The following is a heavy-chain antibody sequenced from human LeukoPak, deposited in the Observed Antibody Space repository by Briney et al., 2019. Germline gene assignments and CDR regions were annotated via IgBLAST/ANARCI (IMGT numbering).Heavy chain of an antibody. CDR3: AKAGYDILTGYYEYYFDY. J-gene: IGHJ4*02. CDR2: ISGSGGST. V-gene: IGHV3-23*01. D-gene: IGHD3-9*01. Sequence: PGGSLRLSCAASGFTFSSYAMSWVRQAPGKGLEWVSAISGSGGSTYYADSVKGRFTISRDNSKNTLYLQMNSLRAEDTAVYYCAKAGYDILTGYYEYYFDYWGRGTLVTVSS. CDR1: GFTFSSYA.